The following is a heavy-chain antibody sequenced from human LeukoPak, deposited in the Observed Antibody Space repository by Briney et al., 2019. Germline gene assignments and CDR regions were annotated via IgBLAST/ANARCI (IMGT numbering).Heavy chain of an antibody. CDR2: IYYSGST. V-gene: IGHV4-39*07. CDR3: ARGELWFGEFCWFDP. D-gene: IGHD3-10*01. J-gene: IGHJ5*02. Sequence: EPSETLSLTCTVSSGSIKNSNYYWGWIRQPPGKGLEWIGSIYYSGSTYYNPSLKSRVTISVDTSKNQFSLKLSSVTAADTAVYYCARGELWFGEFCWFDPWGQGTLVTVSS. CDR1: SGSIKNSNYY.